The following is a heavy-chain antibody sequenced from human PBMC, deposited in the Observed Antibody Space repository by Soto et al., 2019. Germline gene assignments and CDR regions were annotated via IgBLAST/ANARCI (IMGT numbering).Heavy chain of an antibody. Sequence: GGSLRLSCAASGFTFSSYAMSWVRQAPGKGLGWVSAISGSDGSTYYADSVKGRFTISRDNSKNTLYLQMNSLRAEETAVYYCAKELLEWLFIDYWGQGTLVTVSS. CDR3: AKELLEWLFIDY. CDR1: GFTFSSYA. CDR2: ISGSDGST. V-gene: IGHV3-23*01. D-gene: IGHD3-3*01. J-gene: IGHJ4*02.